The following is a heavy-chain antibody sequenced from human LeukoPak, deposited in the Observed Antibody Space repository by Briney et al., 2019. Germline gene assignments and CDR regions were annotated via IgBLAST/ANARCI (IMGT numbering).Heavy chain of an antibody. D-gene: IGHD3-16*01. Sequence: SETLSLTCAVYGGSFSGYYWSWIRQPPGKGLEWIGEINHSGSTNYNPSLKSRVTISVDTSKNQFSLKLSSVTAADTAVYYCARAFKIRHYYYYYGMDVWAKGPRSPSP. CDR3: ARAFKIRHYYYYYGMDV. CDR2: INHSGST. V-gene: IGHV4-34*01. CDR1: GGSFSGYY. J-gene: IGHJ6*02.